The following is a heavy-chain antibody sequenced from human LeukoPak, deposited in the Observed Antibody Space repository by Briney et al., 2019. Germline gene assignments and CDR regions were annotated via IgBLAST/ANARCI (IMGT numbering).Heavy chain of an antibody. CDR3: ARGWVYCSGGSCYGPGYYFDY. Sequence: ASVKVSCKASGYTFTSYGISWVRQAPGQGLEWMGWISAYNGNTNYAQKLQGRVTMTTDTSTSTAYMELRSLRSDDTAVYYCARGWVYCSGGSCYGPGYYFDYWGQGTLVTVSS. J-gene: IGHJ4*02. CDR2: ISAYNGNT. D-gene: IGHD2-15*01. V-gene: IGHV1-18*01. CDR1: GYTFTSYG.